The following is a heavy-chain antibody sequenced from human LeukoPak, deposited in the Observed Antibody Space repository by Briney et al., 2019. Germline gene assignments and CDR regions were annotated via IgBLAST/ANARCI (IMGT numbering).Heavy chain of an antibody. J-gene: IGHJ4*02. CDR1: GFTFTNYN. CDR3: ARDRGSYTLDY. Sequence: GGSPRLSCSASGFTFTNYNMNWVRQAPGKGLEWVSSITSSSRYIYYADSVKGRFTISRDNAKNSLYLQMNSLRAEDTAVYYCARDRGSYTLDYWGQGALVTVSS. V-gene: IGHV3-21*01. D-gene: IGHD1-26*01. CDR2: ITSSSRYI.